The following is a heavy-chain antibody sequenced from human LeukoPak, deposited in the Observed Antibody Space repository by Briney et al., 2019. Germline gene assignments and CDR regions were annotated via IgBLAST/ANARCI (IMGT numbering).Heavy chain of an antibody. V-gene: IGHV4-59*11. CDR2: IYYSGST. CDR3: ARALSSGHGRNYFDY. J-gene: IGHJ4*02. Sequence: SETLSLTCTVSGGSISSHYWSWIRQPPGKGLEWIGYIYYSGSTNYNPSLKSRVTISVDTPKNQFSLKLSSVTAADTAVYYCARALSSGHGRNYFDYWGQGTLVTVSS. CDR1: GGSISSHY. D-gene: IGHD6-19*01.